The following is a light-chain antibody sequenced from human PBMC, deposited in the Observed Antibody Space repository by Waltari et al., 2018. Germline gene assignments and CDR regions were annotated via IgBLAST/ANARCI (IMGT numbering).Light chain of an antibody. Sequence: QSALTQPASVSGSPGPSITISCPETVRDVGSYDFVSWYQQHPGKAPHLIIYEVSNRPSGISNRFSASKSGNTASLTISGLQAEDEADYYCSSYTTSSAPGVFGTGTRVTVL. V-gene: IGLV2-14*01. CDR1: VRDVGSYDF. J-gene: IGLJ1*01. CDR3: SSYTTSSAPGV. CDR2: EVS.